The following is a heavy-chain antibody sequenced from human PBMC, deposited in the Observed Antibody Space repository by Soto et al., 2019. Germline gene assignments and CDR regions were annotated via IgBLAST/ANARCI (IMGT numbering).Heavy chain of an antibody. J-gene: IGHJ4*02. CDR2: VFYTGFT. V-gene: IGHV4-39*01. CDR3: ATSQKGYNWNYFDH. Sequence: LSLTCAVSGASISGSYYYWAWLRQSPGEGPEWIGSVFYTGFTSYNPSLESRVSVSVDTSKSQFSLKLSAVTAADTAVYYCATSQKGYNWNYFDHWGQGALVTVSS. CDR1: GASISGSYYY. D-gene: IGHD1-20*01.